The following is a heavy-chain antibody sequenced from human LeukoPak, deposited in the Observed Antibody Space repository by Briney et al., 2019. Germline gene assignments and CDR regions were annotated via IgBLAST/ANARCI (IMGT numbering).Heavy chain of an antibody. CDR1: GFTFNSCS. V-gene: IGHV3-48*01. CDR3: ATETNYYDTSGTLFDY. CDR2: ISSSSTTI. Sequence: PGGSLRLSCAASGFTFNSCSMNWVRQAPGKGLEWGSYISSSSTTIQSADSVKGRFTISRDNAKNLLYLQMNSLRAEDTAVYYCATETNYYDTSGTLFDYWGQGTLVTVSS. D-gene: IGHD3-22*01. J-gene: IGHJ4*02.